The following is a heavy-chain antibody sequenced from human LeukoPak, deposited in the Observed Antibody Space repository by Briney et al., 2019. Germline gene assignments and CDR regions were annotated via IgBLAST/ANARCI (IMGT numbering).Heavy chain of an antibody. CDR2: ISAYNGNT. V-gene: IGHV1-18*01. D-gene: IGHD4-23*01. Sequence: ASVKVSCKASGYTFTSYGISWVRQAPGQGLEWMGWISAYNGNTNYAQKLQGRVTMTTDTSTSTAYMELRSLRSDDTAVYYCARARKSTVVTYYFDYWGQGTLVTASS. CDR1: GYTFTSYG. J-gene: IGHJ4*02. CDR3: ARARKSTVVTYYFDY.